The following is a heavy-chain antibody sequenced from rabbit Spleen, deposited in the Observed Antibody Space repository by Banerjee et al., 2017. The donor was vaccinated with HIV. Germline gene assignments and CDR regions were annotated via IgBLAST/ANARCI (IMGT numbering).Heavy chain of an antibody. J-gene: IGHJ6*01. CDR2: IGVGSSGRT. Sequence: QSLEESGGDLVKPGASLTLTCTASGFTLSSYWMCWVRQAPGKGLEWIACIGVGSSGRTWYASWAKGRFTISKPSSTTVTLQMTSLTVADTATYFCARDTGSSFSSYGMDLWGPGTLVTVS. D-gene: IGHD8-1*01. CDR3: ARDTGSSFSSYGMDL. V-gene: IGHV1S40*01. CDR1: GFTLSSYW.